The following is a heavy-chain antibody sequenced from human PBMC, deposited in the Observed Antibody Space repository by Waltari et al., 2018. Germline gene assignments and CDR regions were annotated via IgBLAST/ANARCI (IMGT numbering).Heavy chain of an antibody. V-gene: IGHV4-59*01. CDR2: IYYRGST. CDR1: GGSIRSYY. Sequence: QVQLQESGPGLVKPSETLSLTCTVSGGSIRSYYWRGIRQPPGKGLEWIGYIYYRGSTNYNPSRKSRVTISVDTSKNQFSLKLSSVTAADTAVYYCARDAYKNFFDYWGQGTLVTVSS. D-gene: IGHD1-1*01. J-gene: IGHJ4*02. CDR3: ARDAYKNFFDY.